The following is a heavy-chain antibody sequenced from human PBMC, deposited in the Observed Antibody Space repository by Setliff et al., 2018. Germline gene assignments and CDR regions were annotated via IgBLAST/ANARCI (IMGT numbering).Heavy chain of an antibody. CDR2: MNPNSGNT. J-gene: IGHJ4*02. Sequence: ASVKVSCKASGYTFTSYDINWVRQATGQGLEWMGWMNPNSGNTGYAQEFQGRVTMTRNTSISTAYMELSSLRSEDTAVYYCVRGPGPSVVVAMPFDRWGQGTLVTVAS. CDR3: VRGPGPSVVVAMPFDR. D-gene: IGHD5-12*01. V-gene: IGHV1-8*01. CDR1: GYTFTSYD.